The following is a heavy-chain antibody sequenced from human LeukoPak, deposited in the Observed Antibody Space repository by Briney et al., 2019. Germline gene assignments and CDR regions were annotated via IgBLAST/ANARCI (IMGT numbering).Heavy chain of an antibody. V-gene: IGHV3-7*03. CDR1: GFTFSSYW. CDR3: ASRYYDSSGYYWDDAFDI. D-gene: IGHD3-22*01. CDR2: INHNGNVN. J-gene: IGHJ3*02. Sequence: GGSLRLSCAASGFTFSSYWMNWARQAPGKGLEWVASINHNGNVNYYVDSVKGRFTISRDNAKDSLYLQMSNLRAEDTAVYYCASRYYDSSGYYWDDAFDIWGQGTMVTVSS.